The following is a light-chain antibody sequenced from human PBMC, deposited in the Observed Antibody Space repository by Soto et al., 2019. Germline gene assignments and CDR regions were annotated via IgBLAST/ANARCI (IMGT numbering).Light chain of an antibody. Sequence: DIQLTQSPSFLSAPVGDRVTITCRASQGISGYLAWYQQKPGKAPKLLIYATSTLQSGVPSRFSGSGSGAEFTLTISSLQPEDFATHYCQQRFTFGPGTKVDIQ. CDR3: QQRFT. CDR1: QGISGY. V-gene: IGKV1-9*01. J-gene: IGKJ3*01. CDR2: ATS.